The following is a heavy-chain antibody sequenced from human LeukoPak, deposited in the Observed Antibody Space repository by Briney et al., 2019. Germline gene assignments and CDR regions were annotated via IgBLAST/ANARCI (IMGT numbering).Heavy chain of an antibody. CDR2: ISGNGGST. V-gene: IGHV3-23*01. J-gene: IGHJ4*02. Sequence: GGSLRLSCAASGFTFSAYAMSWVRQAPGKGLEWVSDISGNGGSTYYADSVKGRFTISRDNSKNTLYLQMNSLRAEDTAVYYCAKDHDFWSGYSDYWGQGTLVTVSS. CDR3: AKDHDFWSGYSDY. CDR1: GFTFSAYA. D-gene: IGHD3-3*01.